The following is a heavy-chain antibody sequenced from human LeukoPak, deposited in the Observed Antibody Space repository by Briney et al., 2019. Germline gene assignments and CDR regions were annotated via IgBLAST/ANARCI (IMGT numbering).Heavy chain of an antibody. Sequence: PGGSLRLSCAVSGFTVSSNYMSWVRQAPGKGLEWVSVIYSGGSTYYADSVKGRFTISRDNSKNMLYLQMNSLRAEDTAVYYCARDGGGLYYYDSGHAFDIWGQGTMVTVSS. CDR1: GFTVSSNY. D-gene: IGHD3-22*01. J-gene: IGHJ3*02. CDR3: ARDGGGLYYYDSGHAFDI. V-gene: IGHV3-53*01. CDR2: IYSGGST.